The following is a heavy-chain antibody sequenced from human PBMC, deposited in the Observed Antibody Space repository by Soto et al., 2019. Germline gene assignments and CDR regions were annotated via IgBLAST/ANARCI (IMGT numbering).Heavy chain of an antibody. Sequence: GGSLRLSCAASGFTFSSYSMNWVRQAPGKGMEWVSYISSSSSTIYYADSVKGRFTISRDNAKNSLYLQMNSLRDEGTAVYYCARDYYDSSGYLGLLDYWGQGTLVTVSS. V-gene: IGHV3-48*02. CDR2: ISSSSSTI. CDR1: GFTFSSYS. D-gene: IGHD3-22*01. CDR3: ARDYYDSSGYLGLLDY. J-gene: IGHJ4*02.